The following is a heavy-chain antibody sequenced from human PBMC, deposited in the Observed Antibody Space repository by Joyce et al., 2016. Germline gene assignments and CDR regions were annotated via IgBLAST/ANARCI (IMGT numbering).Heavy chain of an antibody. CDR2: IKQEGSEK. D-gene: IGHD2-2*01. V-gene: IGHV3-7*01. CDR1: GLTFGTYW. CDR3: ARDVHVVVTAGYYYGMDV. J-gene: IGHJ6*02. Sequence: EVKLVESGGGLVQPGGSLRLSCEASGLTFGTYWMGWVRQAQGKGLEWGAKIKQEGSEKYYVESVKGRFTSSRDNAKNSLYLQMNSLRAEDTAVYYCARDVHVVVTAGYYYGMDVWGQGATVTVSS.